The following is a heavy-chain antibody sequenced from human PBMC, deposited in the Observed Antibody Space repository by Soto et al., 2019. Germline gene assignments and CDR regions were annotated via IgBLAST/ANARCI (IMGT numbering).Heavy chain of an antibody. Sequence: GETLKISCKTSGYSFISYWVAWVRQKPGKGLEWMGTFYPGDSTSTYSPSFQGQVTISVDKSISTAYLHLSSLKASDTAMYYCARIIGYCRNNDCSWTFDIWGQGTTVTVSS. D-gene: IGHD2-2*03. CDR3: ARIIGYCRNNDCSWTFDI. CDR2: FYPGDSTS. V-gene: IGHV5-51*01. J-gene: IGHJ3*02. CDR1: GYSFISYW.